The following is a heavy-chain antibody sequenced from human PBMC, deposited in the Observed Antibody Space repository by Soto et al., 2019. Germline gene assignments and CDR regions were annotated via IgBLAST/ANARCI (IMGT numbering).Heavy chain of an antibody. CDR2: INHSGNT. J-gene: IGHJ4*02. CDR3: ARDLKDDYVWGSYRYNYFDY. Sequence: PSETLSLTCAVYGGSFSGYYWSWIRQPPGKGLEWIGEINHSGNTNYNPSLKSRVTISVDTSKNQFSLKLSSVTAADTAVYYCARDLKDDYVWGSYRYNYFDYWGQGTLVTVSS. CDR1: GGSFSGYY. D-gene: IGHD3-16*02. V-gene: IGHV4-34*01.